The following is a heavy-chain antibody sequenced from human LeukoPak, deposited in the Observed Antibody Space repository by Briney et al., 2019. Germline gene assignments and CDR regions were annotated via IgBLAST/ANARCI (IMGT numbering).Heavy chain of an antibody. D-gene: IGHD6-13*01. J-gene: IGHJ4*02. CDR1: GFTFSSYS. CDR2: ISSGSTTT. Sequence: GGSLRLSCAGSGFTFSSYSMQWIRQAPGKGLEWISYISSGSTTTYYADSVKGRFTISRDNAKNSLYLQMNSLRDEDTAVYYCAKTRPLDSSSWSHGDYWGQGTLVTVSS. V-gene: IGHV3-48*02. CDR3: AKTRPLDSSSWSHGDY.